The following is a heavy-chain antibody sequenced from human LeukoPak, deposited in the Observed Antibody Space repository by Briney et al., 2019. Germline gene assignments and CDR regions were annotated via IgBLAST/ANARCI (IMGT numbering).Heavy chain of an antibody. J-gene: IGHJ6*03. CDR1: GFTFSDYN. CDR2: ISGSGGSA. D-gene: IGHD2-2*01. V-gene: IGHV3-23*01. Sequence: PGGSLRLSCAASGFTFSDYNMRWIRQAPGKGLEWVSAISGSGGSAYYADSVKGRFTISRDNSKNTLYLQMNSLRAEDTAVYYCAKALVVVPAAMFFYYYYMDVWGKGTTVTISS. CDR3: AKALVVVPAAMFFYYYYMDV.